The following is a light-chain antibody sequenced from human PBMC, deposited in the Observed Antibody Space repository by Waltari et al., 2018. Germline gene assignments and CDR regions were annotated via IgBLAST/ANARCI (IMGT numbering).Light chain of an antibody. Sequence: QSVLTQPPSVSAAPGQRVTISCSGGHSNIGNNYVSWYRQFPGTAPELLIYEDGERPSGVPGLFSGSKSGTSATLDITGLQAGDEADYYCGTWDSSLSGAVFGGGTHLTVL. CDR1: HSNIGNNY. CDR3: GTWDSSLSGAV. J-gene: IGLJ7*01. V-gene: IGLV1-51*02. CDR2: EDG.